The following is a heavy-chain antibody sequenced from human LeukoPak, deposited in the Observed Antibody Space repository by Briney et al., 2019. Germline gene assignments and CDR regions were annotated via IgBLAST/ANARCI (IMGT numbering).Heavy chain of an antibody. Sequence: SETLSLTCTVSGGSISSVSYYWSWIRQPAGKGLEWIGRIYTSGSTNYNPSLKSRVTISVDTSKNQFSLKLSSVTAADTAVYYCARADVVVVAATVDYYMDVWGKGTTVTVSS. CDR2: IYTSGST. J-gene: IGHJ6*03. CDR3: ARADVVVVAATVDYYMDV. CDR1: GGSISSVSYY. D-gene: IGHD2-15*01. V-gene: IGHV4-61*02.